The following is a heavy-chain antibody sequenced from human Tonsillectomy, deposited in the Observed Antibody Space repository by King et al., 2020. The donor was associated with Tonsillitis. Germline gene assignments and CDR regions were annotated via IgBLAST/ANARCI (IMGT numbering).Heavy chain of an antibody. Sequence: QLQESGPGLVKPSETLSLTCTVSGYSISSGYYWGWIRQPPGKGLEWIGSIYHSGSTYYNPSLKSRVTISVDTSKNQFSLKLSSVTAADTAVYYCARDDSPYFYDSSGCFDYWGQGTLVTVSS. CDR1: GYSISSGYY. J-gene: IGHJ4*02. CDR3: ARDDSPYFYDSSGCFDY. V-gene: IGHV4-38-2*02. D-gene: IGHD3-22*01. CDR2: IYHSGST.